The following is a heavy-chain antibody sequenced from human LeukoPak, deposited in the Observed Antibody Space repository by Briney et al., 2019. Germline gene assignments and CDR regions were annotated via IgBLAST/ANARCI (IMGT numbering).Heavy chain of an antibody. CDR1: GFTFNTYS. CDR3: AREGEGGFDY. V-gene: IGHV3-30-3*01. CDR2: LSFDGDEK. Sequence: GGSLRLSCVASGFTFNTYSMHWVRQAPGKGLEWVAVLSFDGDEKHCADSVKGRSTISRDNAKNSLYLQMNNLRAEDTAVYYCAREGEGGFDYWGQGTLVTVSS. D-gene: IGHD3-16*01. J-gene: IGHJ4*02.